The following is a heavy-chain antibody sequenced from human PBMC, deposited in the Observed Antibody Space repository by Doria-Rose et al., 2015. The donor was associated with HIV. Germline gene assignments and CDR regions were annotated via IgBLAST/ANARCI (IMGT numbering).Heavy chain of an antibody. V-gene: IGHV2-26*01. CDR1: GVSLSSPGMG. CDR2: IFSDDER. J-gene: IGHJ4*02. CDR3: ARIKSSRWYHKYYFDF. D-gene: IGHD6-13*01. Sequence: QITLEESGPVLVKPTETLTLTCTVSGVSLSSPGMGVSWIRQPPGKALEWLANIFSDDERSYNTSLKSRLTISRGTSKSQVVLTMTDTDPVDTATYYCARIKSSRWYHKYYFDFWGQGTLVIVSA.